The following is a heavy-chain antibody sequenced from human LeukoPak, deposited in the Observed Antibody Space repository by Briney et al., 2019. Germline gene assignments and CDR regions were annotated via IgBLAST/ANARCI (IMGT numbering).Heavy chain of an antibody. Sequence: GESLKISCKGSGYSFTSYWIGWVRQMPGKGLEWMGIIYPGDSDTRYSPSFQGQVTISADKSISTVYLQWSSLKASDTAMYYCARLLPVGHIVVVTAPPDAFDIWGQGTMVTVSS. CDR2: IYPGDSDT. CDR1: GYSFTSYW. V-gene: IGHV5-51*01. CDR3: ARLLPVGHIVVVTAPPDAFDI. J-gene: IGHJ3*02. D-gene: IGHD2-21*02.